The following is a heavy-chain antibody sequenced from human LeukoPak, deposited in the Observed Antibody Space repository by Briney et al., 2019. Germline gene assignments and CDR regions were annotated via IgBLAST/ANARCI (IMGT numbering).Heavy chain of an antibody. Sequence: GGSLRLSCAASGFSFDDYAMHWVRQAPGKGLEWVSGISWNSGSIGYADSVKGRFTIPRDNAKNSLYLQMNSLRAEDTALYYCAKDVYYDSSGYIFDYWGQGTLVTVSS. J-gene: IGHJ4*02. D-gene: IGHD3-22*01. CDR1: GFSFDDYA. V-gene: IGHV3-9*01. CDR2: ISWNSGSI. CDR3: AKDVYYDSSGYIFDY.